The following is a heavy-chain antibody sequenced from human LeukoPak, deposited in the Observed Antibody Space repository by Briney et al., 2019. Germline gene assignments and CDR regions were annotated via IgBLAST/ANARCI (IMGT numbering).Heavy chain of an antibody. V-gene: IGHV3-74*01. D-gene: IGHD6-13*01. Sequence: AGGSLRLSCAASGFTLSSYWMHWVRQAPGKGLVWVSRINSDGSTTNYADSVKGRFTISRDNAKNTLYPQMDSLRAEDTAVYYCARGPGYSSSWYGTDLWGQGALVTVSS. J-gene: IGHJ5*02. CDR1: GFTLSSYW. CDR2: INSDGSTT. CDR3: ARGPGYSSSWYGTDL.